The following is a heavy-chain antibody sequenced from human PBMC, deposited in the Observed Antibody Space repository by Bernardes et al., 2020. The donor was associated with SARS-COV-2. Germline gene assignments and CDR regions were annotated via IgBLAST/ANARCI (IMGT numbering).Heavy chain of an antibody. CDR2: WRDSSNK. CDR3: ARSRGSSGSIRFFDY. J-gene: IGHJ4*02. D-gene: IGHD3-22*01. V-gene: IGHV3-33*04. Sequence: WRDSSNKYYADSVKGRFTISRDNSKNTLYLQMNSLRAEDTAIYYCARSRGSSGSIRFFDYWGQ.